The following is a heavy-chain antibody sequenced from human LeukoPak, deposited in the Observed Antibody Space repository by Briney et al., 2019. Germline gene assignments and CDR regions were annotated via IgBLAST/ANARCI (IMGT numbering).Heavy chain of an antibody. V-gene: IGHV4-59*01. D-gene: IGHD2-2*03. J-gene: IGHJ6*02. CDR2: IYYSGST. CDR3: ARLWTRDGYCSSTSCPEDHYYGMDV. CDR1: GGSISSYY. Sequence: SETLSLTCTVSGGSISSYYWSWIRQPPGKGLEWIGYIYYSGSTNYNPSLKSRVTISVDTSKNQFSLKLSSVTAADTAVYYCARLWTRDGYCSSTSCPEDHYYGMDVWGQGTTVTVSS.